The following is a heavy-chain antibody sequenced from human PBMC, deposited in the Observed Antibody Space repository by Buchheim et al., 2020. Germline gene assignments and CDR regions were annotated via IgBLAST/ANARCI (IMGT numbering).Heavy chain of an antibody. D-gene: IGHD3-10*01. CDR1: GFTFSNAW. J-gene: IGHJ4*02. CDR3: ITDVVMTMAWGAVHY. Sequence: EVQLVESGGGLVKPGGSLRLSCAASGFTFSNAWMNWVRQAPGKGLEWVGRIKNKSDGGTTDYAAPVKGRFTISRDDSKNTLYLQINSLKTEDTAMYYCITDVVMTMAWGAVHYWGQGT. CDR2: IKNKSDGGTT. V-gene: IGHV3-15*07.